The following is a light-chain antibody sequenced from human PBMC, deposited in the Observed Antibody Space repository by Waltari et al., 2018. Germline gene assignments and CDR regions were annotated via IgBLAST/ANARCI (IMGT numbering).Light chain of an antibody. V-gene: IGLV2-23*01. CDR3: CSYAGLNSWV. J-gene: IGLJ3*02. CDR1: TSEIGSHPL. Sequence: QSALTQPAPVSGSPGQSLNTSRTGTTSEIGSHPLFPCTQQHPGKPPKPSIYADTKPPTGVSNRFSGSKSGNTSALTISGLQLEDETHYFCCSYAGLNSWVFGGGTKLTVL. CDR2: ADT.